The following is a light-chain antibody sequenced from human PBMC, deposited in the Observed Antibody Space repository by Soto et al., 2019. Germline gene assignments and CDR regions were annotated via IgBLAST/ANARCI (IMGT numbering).Light chain of an antibody. CDR1: SSDVGGYDH. J-gene: IGLJ1*01. Sequence: QSVLTQPPSASGSPGQSVTIPCTGPSSDVGGYDHVSWYQQHPGRAPKLMIYEVTKRPAGVPDRFSGSKSGNTASLTVSGLQAEDEADYYCSSDAGNYNYVFGTGTKLTVL. V-gene: IGLV2-8*01. CDR2: EVT. CDR3: SSDAGNYNYV.